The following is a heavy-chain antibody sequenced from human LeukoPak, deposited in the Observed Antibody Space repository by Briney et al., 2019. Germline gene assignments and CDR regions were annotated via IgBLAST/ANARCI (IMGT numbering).Heavy chain of an antibody. Sequence: PSETLSLTCTVSGDSLSSSSYYWGWIRQPPGKGLEWIRSIFHSGSTYYNPSLKSRVTISVDTSKNQSSLKLTSGTAADTAVYYCARSWFSTGPADYWGQGTLVTVSS. CDR2: IFHSGST. V-gene: IGHV4-39*01. J-gene: IGHJ4*02. CDR3: ARSWFSTGPADY. CDR1: GDSLSSSSYY. D-gene: IGHD6-13*01.